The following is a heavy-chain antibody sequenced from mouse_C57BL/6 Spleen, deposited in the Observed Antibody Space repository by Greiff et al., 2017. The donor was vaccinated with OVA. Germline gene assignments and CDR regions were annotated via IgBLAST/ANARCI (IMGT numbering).Heavy chain of an antibody. D-gene: IGHD2-5*01. CDR3: AREDYSNYYYFDY. CDR2: ISSGSSTI. Sequence: EVMLVESGGGLVKPGGSLKLSCAASGFTFSDYGMHWVRQAPEKGLEWVAYISSGSSTIYYADTVKGRFTISRDNAKNTLFLQMTSLRSEDTAMYYCAREDYSNYYYFDYWGQGTTLTVSS. CDR1: GFTFSDYG. V-gene: IGHV5-17*01. J-gene: IGHJ2*01.